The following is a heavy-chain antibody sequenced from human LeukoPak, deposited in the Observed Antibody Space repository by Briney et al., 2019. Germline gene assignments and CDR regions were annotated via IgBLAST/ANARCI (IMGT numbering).Heavy chain of an antibody. CDR2: ISGSGGST. D-gene: IGHD2-2*01. J-gene: IGHJ4*02. Sequence: GGSLRLSCAASGFTFSSYAMSWVRQAPGKGLEWVSGISGSGGSTYSADSVKGRFTISRDNSKNTLYLQMNSLRAEDTALYYCAKGARGFCNSASCYLGDYWGQGTLVTVSS. CDR3: AKGARGFCNSASCYLGDY. V-gene: IGHV3-23*01. CDR1: GFTFSSYA.